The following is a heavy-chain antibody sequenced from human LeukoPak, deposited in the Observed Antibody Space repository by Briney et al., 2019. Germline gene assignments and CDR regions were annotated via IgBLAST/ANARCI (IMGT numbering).Heavy chain of an antibody. D-gene: IGHD1-26*01. Sequence: GRSLRLSCAASGFTFSSYGMHWVRQAPGKGLEWVAVISYDGSNKYYADSVKGRFTISRDNSKNTLYLQMNSLRAEDTAVYYCAKDRAGAIDYWGQGTLVTVSS. CDR2: ISYDGSNK. V-gene: IGHV3-30*18. CDR1: GFTFSSYG. CDR3: AKDRAGAIDY. J-gene: IGHJ4*02.